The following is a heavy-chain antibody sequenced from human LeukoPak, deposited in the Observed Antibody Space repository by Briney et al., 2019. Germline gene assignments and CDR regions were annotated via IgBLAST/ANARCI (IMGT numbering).Heavy chain of an antibody. CDR2: IKQDGSEK. V-gene: IGHV3-7*01. CDR1: GLTFSNYW. J-gene: IGHJ3*01. CDR3: ARDGPAAISAPVRTFDV. Sequence: GGSLRLSCAASGLTFSNYWMSWVRQAPGKGLEWVANIKQDGSEKYYEDSLKGRFTISRDNAKNSLHLQMGSLRAEDTAVYYCARDGPAAISAPVRTFDVWGQGTTVTVSS. D-gene: IGHD2-2*01.